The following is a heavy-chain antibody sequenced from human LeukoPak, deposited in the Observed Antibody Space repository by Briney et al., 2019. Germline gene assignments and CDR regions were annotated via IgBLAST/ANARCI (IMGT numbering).Heavy chain of an antibody. Sequence: KSSETLSLTCAVYGGSFSGYYWSWIRQPPGKGLEWIGEINHSGSTNYNPSLKSRVTISVDTSKNQFSLKLSSVTAADTAVYHCARVRYWGQGTLVTVSS. CDR3: ARVRY. CDR2: INHSGST. J-gene: IGHJ4*02. V-gene: IGHV4-34*01. D-gene: IGHD3-16*01. CDR1: GGSFSGYY.